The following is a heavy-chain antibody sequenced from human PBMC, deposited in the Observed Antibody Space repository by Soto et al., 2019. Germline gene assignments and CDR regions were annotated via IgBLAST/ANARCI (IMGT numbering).Heavy chain of an antibody. D-gene: IGHD2-15*01. CDR3: ARGGRCSGGSCYQLDFDY. V-gene: IGHV4-59*01. J-gene: IGHJ4*02. Sequence: SETLSLTCTVSGGSISSYYWSWIRQPPGKGLEWIGYIYYSGSTNYNPSLKSRVTISVDTSKNQFSLKLSSVTAADTAVYYCARGGRCSGGSCYQLDFDYWGQGTLVTVSS. CDR2: IYYSGST. CDR1: GGSISSYY.